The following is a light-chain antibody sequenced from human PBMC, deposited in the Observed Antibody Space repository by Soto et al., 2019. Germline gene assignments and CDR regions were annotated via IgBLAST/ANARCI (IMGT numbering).Light chain of an antibody. Sequence: IVLTQSPGTLSLSPGETATLSCRASQTVSSTHLAWYQHKPGRAPRLLIDGASSRAAGIPDRFNGSRSGTDSSPPTSRLEHEDLAVYYCQQYDYLVTFGQGTKVDIK. CDR1: QTVSSTH. V-gene: IGKV3-20*01. J-gene: IGKJ1*01. CDR3: QQYDYLVT. CDR2: GAS.